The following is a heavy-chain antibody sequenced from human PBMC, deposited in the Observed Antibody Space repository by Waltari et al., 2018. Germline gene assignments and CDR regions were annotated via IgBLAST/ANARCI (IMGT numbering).Heavy chain of an antibody. CDR2: ISRSSDPI. CDR1: GFTFSSYC. D-gene: IGHD1-26*01. V-gene: IGHV3-48*01. J-gene: IGHJ3*02. CDR3: ARASYSGSYYAFDM. Sequence: EVQLVESGGGLIQPGGSLRLSCAASGFTFSSYCMNWVRQAPGKGLQWVSYISRSSDPIYYADSVRGRFTISRDNAKNSLSLQMDSLRAEDTAVYYCARASYSGSYYAFDMWGQGTMVTVSS.